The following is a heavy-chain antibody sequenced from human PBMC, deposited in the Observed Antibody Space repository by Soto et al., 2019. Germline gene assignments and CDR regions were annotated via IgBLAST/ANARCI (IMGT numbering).Heavy chain of an antibody. V-gene: IGHV3-9*01. CDR2: ISWSSGSK. CDR3: ARRDDLTAGLDY. Sequence: DVQLVESGGGLVQPGRSLRLSCAASGFTFDDYAMHWVRQAPGKGLEWVSSISWSSGSKFYADSVKGRFIISRDNAKNSLFLQMDSLRAEDTALYYCARRDDLTAGLDYWGQGTLVIVSS. D-gene: IGHD6-19*01. CDR1: GFTFDDYA. J-gene: IGHJ4*02.